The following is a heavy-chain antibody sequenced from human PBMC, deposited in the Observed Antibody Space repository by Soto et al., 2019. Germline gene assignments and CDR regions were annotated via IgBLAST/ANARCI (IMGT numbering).Heavy chain of an antibody. CDR1: GGSISSGGYS. CDR2: IYHSGST. J-gene: IGHJ6*01. V-gene: IGHV4-30-2*01. CDR3: VSDHWWCNHYYRLDV. Sequence: SETLSLTCAVSGGSISSGGYSWSCIRQPPGKGLEWIGYIYHSGSTYYNPSLKSRVTISVDRSKNQFSLKLSSVTAADTAVYYCVSDHWWCNHYYRLDVWGRGTTVTVSS. D-gene: IGHD2-21*01.